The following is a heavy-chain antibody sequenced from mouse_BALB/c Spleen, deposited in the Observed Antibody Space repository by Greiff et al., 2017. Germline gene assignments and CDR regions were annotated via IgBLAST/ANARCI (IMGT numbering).Heavy chain of an antibody. V-gene: IGHV3-2*02. CDR2: ISYSGST. Sequence: DVQLQESGPGLVKPSQSLSLTCTVTGYSITSDYAWNWIRQFPGNKLEWMGYISYSGSTSYNPSLKSRISITRDTSKNQFFLQLNSVTTEDTATYYCARGYGSRRDYYYAMDYWGQGTSVTVSS. J-gene: IGHJ4*01. D-gene: IGHD2-10*02. CDR3: ARGYGSRRDYYYAMDY. CDR1: GYSITSDYA.